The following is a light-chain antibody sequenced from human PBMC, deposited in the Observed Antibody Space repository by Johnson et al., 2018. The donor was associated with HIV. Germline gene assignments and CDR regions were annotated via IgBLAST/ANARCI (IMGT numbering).Light chain of an antibody. CDR1: SSNIGNNY. CDR2: ENN. Sequence: QSVLTQPPSVSAAPGQKVTISCSGSSSNIGNNYVSWYKQFPGTAPKLLMYENNKRPSGIPDRFSASKSGTSATMVITGLQTGDAADYYCGAWDSSLSAHFVFGTGTTVTVL. J-gene: IGLJ1*01. CDR3: GAWDSSLSAHFV. V-gene: IGLV1-51*02.